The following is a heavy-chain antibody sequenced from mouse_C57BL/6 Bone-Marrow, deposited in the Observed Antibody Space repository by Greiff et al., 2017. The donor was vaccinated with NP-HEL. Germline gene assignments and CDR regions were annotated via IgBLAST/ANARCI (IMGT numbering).Heavy chain of an antibody. V-gene: IGHV1-5*01. CDR3: TPIITTEGYFDY. Sequence: EVQLQQSGTVLARPGASVKMSCKTSGYTFTSYWMHWVKQRPGQGLEWIGAIYPGNSDTSYNQKFKGKAKLTAVTSASTAYMELSSLTNEDSAVYYCTPIITTEGYFDYWGQGTTLTVSS. CDR1: GYTFTSYW. D-gene: IGHD1-1*01. CDR2: IYPGNSDT. J-gene: IGHJ2*01.